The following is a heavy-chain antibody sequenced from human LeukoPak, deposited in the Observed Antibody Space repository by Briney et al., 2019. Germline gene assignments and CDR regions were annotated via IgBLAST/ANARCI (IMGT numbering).Heavy chain of an antibody. CDR1: GGSISSYY. J-gene: IGHJ4*02. CDR3: ARGGYSYVNYFDY. D-gene: IGHD5-18*01. Sequence: SETLSLTCTVSGGSISSYYWNWIRQPPGKGLEWIGYIHYSGSTSYNPSPKSRVTILVDKSKNQFSLKLSSVTAADTAVYYCARGGYSYVNYFDYWGQGTLVTVSS. CDR2: IHYSGST. V-gene: IGHV4-59*01.